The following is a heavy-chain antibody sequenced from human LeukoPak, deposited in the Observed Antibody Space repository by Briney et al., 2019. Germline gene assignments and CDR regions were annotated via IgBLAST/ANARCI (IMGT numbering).Heavy chain of an antibody. D-gene: IGHD3-22*01. V-gene: IGHV4-59*01. CDR1: GGPISSYY. CDR2: IYYSGST. Sequence: PSETLSLTCTVSGGPISSYYWSWIRQPPGKGLEWIGYIYYSGSTNYNPSLKSRVTISVDTSKNQFSLKLSSVTAADTAVYYCARGGYYDSSGYLDYWGQGTLVTVSS. J-gene: IGHJ4*02. CDR3: ARGGYYDSSGYLDY.